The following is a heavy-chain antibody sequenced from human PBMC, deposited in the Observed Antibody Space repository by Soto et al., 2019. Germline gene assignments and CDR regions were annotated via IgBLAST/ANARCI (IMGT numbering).Heavy chain of an antibody. CDR3: ATYYYGSGSSFDY. CDR1: GFTFSDYY. CDR2: IGTTTNTI. V-gene: IGHV3-11*01. D-gene: IGHD3-10*01. Sequence: PGGSLRLSCAASGFTFSDYYMTWSRQAPGKGLEWVSYIGTTTNTIYYADSVKGRFTISRDNAKNSLYLQMNSLRAEDTAVYYCATYYYGSGSSFDYWGQGTLVTVSS. J-gene: IGHJ4*02.